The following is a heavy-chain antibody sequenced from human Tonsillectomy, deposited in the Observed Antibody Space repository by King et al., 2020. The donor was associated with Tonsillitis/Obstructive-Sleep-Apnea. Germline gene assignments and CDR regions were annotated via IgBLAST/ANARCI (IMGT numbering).Heavy chain of an antibody. J-gene: IGHJ4*02. CDR1: GFTFSSYG. V-gene: IGHV3-33*01. Sequence: VQLVESGGGVVQPGGSLRLSCAEAGFTFSSYGMHWVRQAPGKGREWGSGIWDDGRNKDYEDSVKGRFTISRDNSKNTLYLQMNSLRDEDTAVYYCARDEGGYNYFGRYWGQGTLVTVSS. CDR2: IWDDGRNK. CDR3: ARDEGGYNYFGRY. D-gene: IGHD5-24*01.